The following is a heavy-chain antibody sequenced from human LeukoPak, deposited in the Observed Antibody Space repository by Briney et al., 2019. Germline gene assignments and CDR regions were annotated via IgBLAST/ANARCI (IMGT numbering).Heavy chain of an antibody. CDR2: ISYDGSNK. CDR1: GFTFSSYA. V-gene: IGHV3-30*04. J-gene: IGHJ4*02. D-gene: IGHD2-21*01. CDR3: AKAPVTTCSGAYCYPFDY. Sequence: QPGGSLRLSCAASGFTFSSYAMHWVRQAPGKGLEWVAVISYDGSNKYYADSVKGRFTISRDSSKNTLYLQMNRLRAEDAAVYYCAKAPVTTCSGAYCYPFDYWGQGTLVTVSS.